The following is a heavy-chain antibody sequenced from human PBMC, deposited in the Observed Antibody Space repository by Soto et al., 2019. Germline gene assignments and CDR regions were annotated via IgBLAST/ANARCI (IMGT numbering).Heavy chain of an antibody. CDR3: ARDYGDSLYYYYYYMDV. Sequence: QVQLVQSGAEVKKPGASVKVSCKASGYTFTSYYMHWVRQAPGQGLEWMGIINPSGGSTSYAQKCQGRVTMTRDTSTSTVYMELSSLRSEDTAVYYCARDYGDSLYYYYYYMDVWGKGTTVTVSS. J-gene: IGHJ6*03. CDR1: GYTFTSYY. D-gene: IGHD4-17*01. V-gene: IGHV1-46*03. CDR2: INPSGGST.